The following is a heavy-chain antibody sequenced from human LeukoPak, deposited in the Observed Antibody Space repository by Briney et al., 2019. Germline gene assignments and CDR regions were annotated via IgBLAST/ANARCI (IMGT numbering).Heavy chain of an antibody. V-gene: IGHV3-21*04. Sequence: GGSLRLSCAASGFTFSSYSMNWVRQAPGKGLEWVSSISSSSSYIYYADSVKGRFTISRDNAKNSLYLQMNSLRAEDTAVYYCAALRGSSGRAYFDYWGQGTLVTVSS. D-gene: IGHD6-19*01. CDR3: AALRGSSGRAYFDY. CDR2: ISSSSSYI. J-gene: IGHJ4*02. CDR1: GFTFSSYS.